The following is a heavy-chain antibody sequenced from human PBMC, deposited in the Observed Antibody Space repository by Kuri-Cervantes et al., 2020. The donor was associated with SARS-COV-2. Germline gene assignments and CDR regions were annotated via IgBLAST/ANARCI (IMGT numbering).Heavy chain of an antibody. Sequence: GSLRLSCAVYGGSFRGYYWTWIRQSSGKGLEWIGEINHSGSATYNPSLQSRVFISVDTSKNQFSLKLISVTAADTAVYYCARGRESNSPYYYHYFMDVWGKGTTVTVSS. J-gene: IGHJ6*03. CDR2: INHSGSA. CDR3: ARGRESNSPYYYHYFMDV. D-gene: IGHD5-24*01. V-gene: IGHV4-34*01. CDR1: GGSFRGYY.